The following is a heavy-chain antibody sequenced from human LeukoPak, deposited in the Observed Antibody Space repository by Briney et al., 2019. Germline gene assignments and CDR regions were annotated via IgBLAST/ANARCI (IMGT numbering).Heavy chain of an antibody. D-gene: IGHD3-22*01. J-gene: IGHJ4*02. CDR2: IKQDGSEK. CDR3: AKVPYDSSGYYPLGFDY. Sequence: PGGSLRLSCAASGFTLSTFWMSWVRQAPGKGLEWVANIKQDGSEKYYVDSVKGRFTISRDNSKNTLYLEMNSLRAEDTAVYYCAKVPYDSSGYYPLGFDYWGQGTLVTVSS. CDR1: GFTLSTFW. V-gene: IGHV3-7*03.